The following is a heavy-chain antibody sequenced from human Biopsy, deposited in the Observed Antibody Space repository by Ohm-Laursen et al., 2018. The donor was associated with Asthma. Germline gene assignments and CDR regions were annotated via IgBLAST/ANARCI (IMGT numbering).Heavy chain of an antibody. CDR1: GGTFNTYV. D-gene: IGHD2-2*01. V-gene: IGHV1-69*13. CDR3: ARKAGSCISRTCYSLDF. Sequence: SVKVSCKSLGGTFNTYVIGWGRQAPGQGLEWMGGINSVFGTPTYPQKFQDRVTITADDSPSTVYMELSSLRFEDTAVYYCARKAGSCISRTCYSLDFWGQGTLVTVSS. J-gene: IGHJ4*02. CDR2: INSVFGTP.